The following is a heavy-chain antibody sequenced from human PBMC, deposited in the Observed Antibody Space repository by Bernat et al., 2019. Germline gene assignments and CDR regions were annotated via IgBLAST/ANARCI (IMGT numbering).Heavy chain of an antibody. V-gene: IGHV3-23*01. Sequence: EVQLLESGGRLVQPGGSLRLSCAASGFTFSSYAMSWVRQAPGKGLGWVSAIIGSGGNTYYADSVKGRFTISRDNSKNTLYLQMSSLRAEDTAVYYCANDDFWSGYSDYWGQGTLVTVSS. J-gene: IGHJ4*02. CDR3: ANDDFWSGYSDY. D-gene: IGHD3-3*01. CDR1: GFTFSSYA. CDR2: IIGSGGNT.